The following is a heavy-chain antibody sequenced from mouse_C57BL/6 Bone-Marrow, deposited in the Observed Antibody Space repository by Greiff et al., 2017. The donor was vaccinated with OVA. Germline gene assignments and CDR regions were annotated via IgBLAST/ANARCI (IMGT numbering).Heavy chain of an antibody. J-gene: IGHJ1*03. CDR3: AREGGWLPLRGFDV. V-gene: IGHV5-4*01. Sequence: DVHLVESGGGLVKPGGSLKLSCAASGFTFSSYAMSWVRQTPEKRLEWVATISDGGSYTYYPDNVKGRFTISRDNAKNNLYLQMSHLKSEDTAMYYCAREGGWLPLRGFDVWGTGTTVTVSS. CDR1: GFTFSSYA. D-gene: IGHD2-3*01. CDR2: ISDGGSYT.